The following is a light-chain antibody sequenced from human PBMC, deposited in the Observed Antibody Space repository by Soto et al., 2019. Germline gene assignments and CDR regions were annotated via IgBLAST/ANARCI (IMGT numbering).Light chain of an antibody. V-gene: IGLV1-40*01. CDR2: GNT. Sequence: QSVLTQPPAVSGAPGQRVTISCTGSSSNIGSGYDVHWYQQLPGTAPKLLIYGNTNRPSGVPDRFSASTSATSASLAITGLQAEDEGDYYCQSYDNRLSGYVFGTGTKVTVL. CDR1: SSNIGSGYD. CDR3: QSYDNRLSGYV. J-gene: IGLJ1*01.